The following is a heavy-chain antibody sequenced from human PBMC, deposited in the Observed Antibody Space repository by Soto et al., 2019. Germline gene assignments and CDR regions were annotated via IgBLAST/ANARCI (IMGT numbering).Heavy chain of an antibody. CDR1: GFTFNNYG. J-gene: IGHJ3*01. CDR2: ISNDGSDK. CDR3: AKDQGIAGARGIE. V-gene: IGHV3-30*18. D-gene: IGHD6-13*01. Sequence: QVQLVESGGGVVQPGRSLRLSCAASGFTFNNYGMHWVRQAPGKGLEWVAVISNDGSDKYYADSVKGRLTISRDNSKNTVYLQINRLRAEDTAVYYCAKDQGIAGARGIEWGQGTMVTVSS.